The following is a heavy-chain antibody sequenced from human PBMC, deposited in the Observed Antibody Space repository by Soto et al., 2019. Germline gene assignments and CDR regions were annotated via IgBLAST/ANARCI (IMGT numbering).Heavy chain of an antibody. Sequence: ASETQSLTCTVSGGSISSSSYYWGWIRQPPGKGLEWIGNVYYGGSTSYNPSLKSRVTISVETSKSQFSLKLSSVTAADTAVYYCAGGDYYHSSGYYFYYYTMDVWGQGTTVTVSS. CDR1: GGSISSSSYY. D-gene: IGHD3-22*01. CDR2: VYYGGST. V-gene: IGHV4-39*01. J-gene: IGHJ6*02. CDR3: AGGDYYHSSGYYFYYYTMDV.